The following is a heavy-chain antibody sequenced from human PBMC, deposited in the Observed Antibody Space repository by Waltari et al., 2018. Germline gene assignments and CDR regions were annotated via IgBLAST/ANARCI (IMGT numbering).Heavy chain of an antibody. CDR2: IHSYGGST. J-gene: IGHJ4*02. V-gene: IGHV3-74*01. D-gene: IGHD2-2*01. CDR3: ASCSSTSCRG. CDR1: GFTFSSYW. Sequence: EVQLVESGGGLVQPGGSLRLSCAASGFTFSSYWMHWVRQVPGKGLVWGQRIHSYGGSTNYADSVKGRFTISRDNAKNTLYLQMNSLRAEDTAVYYCASCSSTSCRGWGQGTLVTVSS.